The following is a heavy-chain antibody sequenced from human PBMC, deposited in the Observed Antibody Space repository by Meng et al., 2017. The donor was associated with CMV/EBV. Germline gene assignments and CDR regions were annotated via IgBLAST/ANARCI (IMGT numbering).Heavy chain of an antibody. CDR3: AREAAAGAPDY. V-gene: IGHV3-74*01. D-gene: IGHD6-13*01. CDR1: GFTFSSYW. Sequence: GEPLKISCAASGFTFSSYWMHWVRQAPGKVLLWVSRINSDGSSTSYADSVKGRFTISRDNAKNTLYLQMNSLRAEDTAVYYCAREAAAGAPDYWGQGTLVTVSS. J-gene: IGHJ4*02. CDR2: INSDGSST.